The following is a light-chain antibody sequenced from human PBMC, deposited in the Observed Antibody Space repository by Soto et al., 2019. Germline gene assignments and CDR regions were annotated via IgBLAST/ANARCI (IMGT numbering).Light chain of an antibody. CDR3: QQYGRT. V-gene: IGKV3-20*01. CDR2: GAS. CDR1: HIVSSNF. Sequence: VLTQYPGTLSVSPGERSTLSCRASHIVSSNFLAWYQQRPGQAPRLLIYGASDRATGIPDRFTGSGSGTDFTLTISRLEPEDFAVYYCQQYGRTFGPGTKVDIK. J-gene: IGKJ3*01.